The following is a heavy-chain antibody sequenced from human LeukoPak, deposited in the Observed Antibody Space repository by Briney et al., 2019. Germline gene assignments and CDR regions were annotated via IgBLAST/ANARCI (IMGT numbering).Heavy chain of an antibody. CDR1: GCTFSSYA. D-gene: IGHD1-7*01. V-gene: IGHV3-23*01. J-gene: IGHJ6*03. CDR2: ISCSGSST. Sequence: GGSLRLSCAASGCTFSSYAMTWVRQAPGKGLGWGSGISCSGSSTYYADSVRGRFTISRDNSKNTLYLQMNSLRAEDTAVYYCPKDLNWNYVLSSYCYMDVWGKGPTVTVSS. CDR3: PKDLNWNYVLSSYCYMDV.